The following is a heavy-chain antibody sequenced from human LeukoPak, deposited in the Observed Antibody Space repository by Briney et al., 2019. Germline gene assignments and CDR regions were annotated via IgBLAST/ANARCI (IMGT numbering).Heavy chain of an antibody. CDR1: GFTFSSYW. CDR2: INSDGSST. V-gene: IGHV3-74*01. J-gene: IGHJ4*02. D-gene: IGHD3-3*01. CDR3: ARVRQGKMDFWRGHYYYFDY. Sequence: GGSLRLSCAASGFTFSSYWMHWVRQAPGKGLVWVSRINSDGSSTSYADSVKGRFTISRDNAKNTLYLQMNSLRAEDTAVYYCARVRQGKMDFWRGHYYYFDYWGQGTLVTVSS.